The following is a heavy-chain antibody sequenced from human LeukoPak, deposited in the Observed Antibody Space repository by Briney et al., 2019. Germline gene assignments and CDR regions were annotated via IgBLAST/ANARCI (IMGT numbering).Heavy chain of an antibody. V-gene: IGHV4-61*02. D-gene: IGHD2-15*01. CDR1: GGSISSGTYY. Sequence: SETLSLTCTVSGGSISSGTYYWSWIRQPAGKGLEWIGRIYTSGSTNYNPSLKSRVTISVDTSKNQFSLKLSSVTAADTAVYYCARNSCPSGSCYDNRGYFDYWGQGTLVTVSS. CDR3: ARNSCPSGSCYDNRGYFDY. J-gene: IGHJ4*02. CDR2: IYTSGST.